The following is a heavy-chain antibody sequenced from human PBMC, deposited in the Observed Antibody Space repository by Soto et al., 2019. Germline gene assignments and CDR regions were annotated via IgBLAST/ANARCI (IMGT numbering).Heavy chain of an antibody. CDR3: ARDTGYSSGQVPESFDI. J-gene: IGHJ3*02. V-gene: IGHV3-21*01. CDR1: GFTFSSYS. D-gene: IGHD6-19*01. CDR2: ISTSSNYI. Sequence: ESGGGLVKPGGSLRLSCAASGFTFSSYSMIWVRQAPGKGLEWVSCISTSSNYIFYGDSVKGRFTISRDNAKKSLYLQMNSLRDEDTAVYYGARDTGYSSGQVPESFDIWGQGTMVTVSS.